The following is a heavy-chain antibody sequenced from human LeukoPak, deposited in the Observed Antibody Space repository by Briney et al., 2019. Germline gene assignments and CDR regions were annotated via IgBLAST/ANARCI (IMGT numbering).Heavy chain of an antibody. CDR1: GGSISSSSYY. V-gene: IGHV4-39*07. D-gene: IGHD6-6*01. CDR3: ARDSSSSGIDY. Sequence: SETLSLTCTVSGGSISSSSYYWGWIRQPPGKGLEWIGSIYYSGSTYYNPSLKSRVTISVDTSKNQFSLKLSSVTAADTAVYYCARDSSSSGIDYWGQGTLVTVSS. J-gene: IGHJ4*02. CDR2: IYYSGST.